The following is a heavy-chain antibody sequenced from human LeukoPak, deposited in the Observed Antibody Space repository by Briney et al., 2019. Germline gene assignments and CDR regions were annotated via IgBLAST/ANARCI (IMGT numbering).Heavy chain of an antibody. V-gene: IGHV4-59*01. Sequence: SETLSLTCTVSGGSISSYCWSWIRQPPGKGLEWIGYIYYSGNTNYNPSLKSRVTISVDTSKNQFSLKLSSVTAADTAVYYCARVAVDTFVYWGQGTLVTVSS. CDR2: IYYSGNT. CDR3: ARVAVDTFVY. D-gene: IGHD6-19*01. CDR1: GGSISSYC. J-gene: IGHJ4*02.